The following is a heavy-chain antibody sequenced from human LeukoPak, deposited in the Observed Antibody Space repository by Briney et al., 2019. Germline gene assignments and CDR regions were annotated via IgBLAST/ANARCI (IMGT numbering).Heavy chain of an antibody. J-gene: IGHJ4*02. CDR1: GGSISSYY. V-gene: IGHV4-59*01. D-gene: IGHD3-22*01. CDR2: IYYSGST. CDR3: ARAFWYYDSSGYLYYFDY. Sequence: SETLSLTCTVSGGSISSYYWSWIRQPPGKGLEWIGYIYYSGSTNYNPSLKSRDTISVDTSKNQFSLKLSSVTAADTAVYYCARAFWYYDSSGYLYYFDYWGQGTLVTVSS.